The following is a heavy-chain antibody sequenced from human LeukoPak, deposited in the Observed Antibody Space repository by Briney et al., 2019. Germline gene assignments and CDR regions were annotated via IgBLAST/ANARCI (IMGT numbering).Heavy chain of an antibody. CDR2: IYSGGST. CDR1: GFTVSSNY. J-gene: IGHJ3*02. V-gene: IGHV3-53*01. CDR3: AKDVGPRYYYDSSVYAFDI. D-gene: IGHD3-22*01. Sequence: GGSLRLSCAASGFTVSSNYMSWVRQAPGKGLEWVSVIYSGGSTYYADSVKGRFTISRDNSKNTLYLQMNSLRAEDTAVYYCAKDVGPRYYYDSSVYAFDIWGQGTMVTVSS.